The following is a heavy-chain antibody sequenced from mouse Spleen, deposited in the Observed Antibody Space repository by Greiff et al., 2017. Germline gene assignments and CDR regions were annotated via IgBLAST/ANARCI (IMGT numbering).Heavy chain of an antibody. CDR2: ISNLAYSI. CDR1: GFTFSDYG. CDR3: ARAPPNDCDGWYFDV. D-gene: IGHD2-4*01. Sequence: EVKLMESGGGLVQPGGSRKLSCAASGFTFSDYGMAWVRQAPGKGPEWVAFISNLAYSIYYADTVTGRFTISRENAKNTLYLEMCSLRSEDTAMYYCARAPPNDCDGWYFDVWGAGTTVTVSS. V-gene: IGHV5-15*02. J-gene: IGHJ1*01.